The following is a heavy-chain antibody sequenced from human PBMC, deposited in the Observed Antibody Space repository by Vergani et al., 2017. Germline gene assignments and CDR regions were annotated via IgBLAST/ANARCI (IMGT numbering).Heavy chain of an antibody. CDR2: VHTDGTA. Sequence: VQLQESGPGLLKPSETLSLTCSVSGASIFSYFWSWIRQPAGKGLEWLGRVHTDGTAYYNPSLRTRVRLSADLSQSQFSLKMTSLTAADTAVYFCARDQWDDDGPRGWFAPWGQGILVTVSS. J-gene: IGHJ5*02. V-gene: IGHV4-4*07. D-gene: IGHD5-24*01. CDR1: GASIFSYF. CDR3: ARDQWDDDGPRGWFAP.